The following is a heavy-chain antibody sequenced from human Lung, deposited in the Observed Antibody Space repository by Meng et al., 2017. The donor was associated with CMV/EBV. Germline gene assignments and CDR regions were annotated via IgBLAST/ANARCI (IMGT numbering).Heavy chain of an antibody. D-gene: IGHD1-26*01. CDR1: GASISSYY. J-gene: IGHJ6*02. V-gene: IGHV4-59*01. CDR2: IHYSGSS. CDR3: ARGHTNSGSFVGYYALDV. Sequence: SETLSLXCTVSGASISSYYWSWIRQPPGRGLEWIGNIHYSGSSNYNPSLKGRVTMSVATSEDQFSLRLNSVIAADTAVYYCARGHTNSGSFVGYYALDVWGQGXTVTASS.